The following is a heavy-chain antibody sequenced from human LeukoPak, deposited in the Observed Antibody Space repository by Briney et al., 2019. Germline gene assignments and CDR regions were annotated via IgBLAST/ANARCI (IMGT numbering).Heavy chain of an antibody. V-gene: IGHV4-61*01. CDR1: GGSVSSGSYY. J-gene: IGHJ5*02. D-gene: IGHD1-1*01. CDR2: IYYSGST. CDR3: AREIRSRGTGWFDP. Sequence: PSETLSLTCTVSGGSVSSGSYYWSWIRQPPGKGLEWIGYIYYSGSTNYNPSLKSRVTISVDTSKNRFSLKLSSVTAADTAVYYCAREIRSRGTGWFDPWGQGTLVTVSS.